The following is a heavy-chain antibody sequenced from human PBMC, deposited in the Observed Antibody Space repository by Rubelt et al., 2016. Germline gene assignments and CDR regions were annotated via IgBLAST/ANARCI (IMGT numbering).Heavy chain of an antibody. D-gene: IGHD3-22*01. Sequence: QVQLQESGPGLVKPSGTLSLTCAVSGGSISSSNWWSWVRQPQGKGLEWIGEINHSGSTNYNPSLRCLVTISVDTSKTRFSLKLSSVTAADTAVSYCARSQVTMIERIGAFDIWGQGTMVTVSS. J-gene: IGHJ3*02. CDR1: GGSISSSNW. CDR2: INHSGST. V-gene: IGHV4-4*02. CDR3: ARSQVTMIERIGAFDI.